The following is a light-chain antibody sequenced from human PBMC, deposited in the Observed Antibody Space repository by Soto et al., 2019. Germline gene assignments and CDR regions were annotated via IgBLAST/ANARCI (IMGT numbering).Light chain of an antibody. CDR2: EVT. J-gene: IGLJ2*01. CDR3: SSYTGSSTVV. V-gene: IGLV2-14*01. Sequence: QSVLTQPASVSGSPGQSITISCTGTSSDFGDYNSVSWYQQHPGEAPKLMIYEVTNRPSGVSNRFSGSKSGNTASLAISGLQAEDEADYYCSSYTGSSTVVFGGGTKLTVL. CDR1: SSDFGDYNS.